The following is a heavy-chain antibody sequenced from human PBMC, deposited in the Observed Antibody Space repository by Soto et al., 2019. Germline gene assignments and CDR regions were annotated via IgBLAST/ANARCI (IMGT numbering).Heavy chain of an antibody. D-gene: IGHD1-26*01. CDR3: ASGGAGSGPFTWELPDH. J-gene: IGHJ4*02. Sequence: QMQLVQSGAEVKKTGSTVTVSCKALGNTFTYLHWVRQAPGQALEWMGWITPFSGDVHYAQKFQERVTITRDRSINTAYMRMSSLRSEDTAMYYCASGGAGSGPFTWELPDHWGQGTLVTVSS. CDR2: ITPFSGDV. V-gene: IGHV1-45*02. CDR1: GNTFTYL.